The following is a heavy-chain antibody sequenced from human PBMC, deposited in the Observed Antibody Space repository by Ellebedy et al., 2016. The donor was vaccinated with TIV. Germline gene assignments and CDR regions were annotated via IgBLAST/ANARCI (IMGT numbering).Heavy chain of an antibody. CDR3: TRDPMFDPRAIFDR. CDR1: GFSFSKYW. Sequence: GGSLRLSXAASGFSFSKYWMHWVRQAPGQGLVWVSRVINDGSITEYADSVKGRFTISRDNAKSTLYLEMNSLRVEDTAVYYCTRDPMFDPRAIFDRWGQGTLVAVSS. CDR2: VINDGSIT. D-gene: IGHD3-10*02. V-gene: IGHV3-74*03. J-gene: IGHJ4*02.